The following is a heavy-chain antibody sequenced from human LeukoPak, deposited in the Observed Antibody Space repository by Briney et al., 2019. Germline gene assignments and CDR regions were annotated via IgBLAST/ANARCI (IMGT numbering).Heavy chain of an antibody. V-gene: IGHV3-23*01. CDR3: AKDRNPWLVSGVYFDY. CDR1: GFTFSSYA. CDR2: ISGSGGST. D-gene: IGHD6-19*01. J-gene: IGHJ4*02. Sequence: GGSLRLSCAASGFTFSSYAMSWVRQVPGKGLEWISAISGSGGSTYYADSVKGRFTISRDNSKNTLYLQMNSLRAEDTAVYYCAKDRNPWLVSGVYFDYWGQGTLVTVSS.